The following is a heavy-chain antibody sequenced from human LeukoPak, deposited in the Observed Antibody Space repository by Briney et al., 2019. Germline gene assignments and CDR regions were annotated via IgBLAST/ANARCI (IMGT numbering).Heavy chain of an antibody. V-gene: IGHV4-59*01. CDR2: IYYSGST. Sequence: SETLSLTCTVSGGSISSYYWSWIRQPPGKGLEWIGYIYYSGSTNYNPSLKSRVTISVDTSKNQFSLKLSSVTAADTAVYYCARRQRVSGYGMDVWGQGTTVTVSS. CDR1: GGSISSYY. D-gene: IGHD6-25*01. J-gene: IGHJ6*02. CDR3: ARRQRVSGYGMDV.